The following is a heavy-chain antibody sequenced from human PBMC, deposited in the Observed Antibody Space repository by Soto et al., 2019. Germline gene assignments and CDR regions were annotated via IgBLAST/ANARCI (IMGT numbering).Heavy chain of an antibody. V-gene: IGHV3-53*01. CDR2: IYSGGST. CDR1: GFTVSSNY. Sequence: GGSRRLSWAASGFTVSSNYMSWVRQAPGKGLEWSSVIYSGGSTYYADSVKGRFTISRDNPKNTLYLQMNSLRAEDTAVYYCARDHYYGSGSYLVWGQGTLVTVSS. D-gene: IGHD3-10*01. CDR3: ARDHYYGSGSYLV. J-gene: IGHJ4*02.